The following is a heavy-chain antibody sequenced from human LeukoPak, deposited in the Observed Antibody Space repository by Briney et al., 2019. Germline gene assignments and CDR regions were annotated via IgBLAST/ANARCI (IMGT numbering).Heavy chain of an antibody. V-gene: IGHV4-39*07. D-gene: IGHD3-9*01. J-gene: IGHJ4*02. Sequence: SETLSLTCTVSGGSISSSSYYWGWIRQPPGKGLEWIGAIYYSGSTYYNPSLKSRVTISVDTSKNQFSLKLSSVTAADTAVYYCARDREDILTGYYTDYWGQGTLVTVSS. CDR2: IYYSGST. CDR3: ARDREDILTGYYTDY. CDR1: GGSISSSSYY.